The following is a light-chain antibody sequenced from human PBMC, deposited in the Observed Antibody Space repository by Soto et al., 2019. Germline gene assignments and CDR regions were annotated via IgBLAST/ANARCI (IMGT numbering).Light chain of an antibody. CDR3: QHYGSSPGT. J-gene: IGKJ1*01. Sequence: EIVLTQSPGTLSLSPGERATLSCRASQSVSSSYLAWYQQKPGQAPRLLIYGASSRATDIPDRFSGSGSGTDFTLTISRLEPEDFAVYYCQHYGSSPGTFGQGTKVEIK. CDR2: GAS. CDR1: QSVSSSY. V-gene: IGKV3-20*01.